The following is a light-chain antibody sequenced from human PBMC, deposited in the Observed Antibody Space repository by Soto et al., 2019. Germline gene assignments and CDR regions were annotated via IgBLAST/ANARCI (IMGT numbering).Light chain of an antibody. CDR3: VLYMGSGSWV. Sequence: QAVVTQEPSFSVSPGGTVTLTCGLSSGSVSTSYYPSWYQQTPGQAPRTLIYSTNTRSSGVPGRFSGSILGNKAALTITGAQADDESDYYCVLYMGSGSWVFGGGTQLTVL. V-gene: IGLV8-61*01. CDR2: STN. J-gene: IGLJ3*02. CDR1: SGSVSTSYY.